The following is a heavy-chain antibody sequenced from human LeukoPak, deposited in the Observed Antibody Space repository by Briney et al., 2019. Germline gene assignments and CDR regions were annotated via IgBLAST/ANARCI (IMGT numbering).Heavy chain of an antibody. J-gene: IGHJ4*02. CDR1: GYTCTGYY. D-gene: IGHD4-17*01. CDR2: INPNSGAT. CDR3: ARDRRGAYGDYATSY. Sequence: ASVKVSGKASGYTCTGYYMHWVRQAPGQGLEWMGWINPNSGATNYAQKFQGRVTMTRDTSISTAYMELSRLRSDDTAVYYCARDRRGAYGDYATSYWGQGTLVTVSS. V-gene: IGHV1-2*02.